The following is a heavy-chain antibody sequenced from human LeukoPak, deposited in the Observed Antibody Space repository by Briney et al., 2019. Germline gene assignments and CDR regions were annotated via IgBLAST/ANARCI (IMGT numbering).Heavy chain of an antibody. D-gene: IGHD2-2*01. CDR2: ISSSSSYI. J-gene: IGHJ4*02. CDR3: ASRCSSTSCYVLD. CDR1: GFTFSSYS. Sequence: GGSLRLSCAASGFTFSSYSMNWVRQAPGKGLEWVSSISSSSSYIYYADSVKGRFTISRDNAKNSLYLQMNSLRAEDTAVYYCASRCSSTSCYVLDWGQGTLVTVSS. V-gene: IGHV3-21*01.